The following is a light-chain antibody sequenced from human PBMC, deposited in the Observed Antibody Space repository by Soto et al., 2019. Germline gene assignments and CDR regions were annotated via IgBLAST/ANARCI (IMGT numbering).Light chain of an antibody. V-gene: IGKV3-20*01. J-gene: IGKJ2*01. CDR1: QSVSSSY. Sequence: EIVLTQSPGTLSLSPGERATLSCRASQSVSSSYLAWYQQKPGQAPRLLIYGASSRATGIPERFSGSGSGTHFTLTISRLEPEDCAVYYCQQYGSSPRYTFGQGTKLEIK. CDR3: QQYGSSPRYT. CDR2: GAS.